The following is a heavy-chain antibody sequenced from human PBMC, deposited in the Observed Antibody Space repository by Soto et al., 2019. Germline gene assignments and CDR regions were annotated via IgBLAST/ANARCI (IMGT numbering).Heavy chain of an antibody. Sequence: PSETLSLTCTVSGGSISSSRHDWGWIRQPPGKGLEWIGSTYYSGTTYYNPSLKSRVAISVDTSKNQFSLKLSSVSAADTAIYYCARSNSGYYKWFDPWGQGTLVTVSS. CDR3: ARSNSGYYKWFDP. V-gene: IGHV4-39*01. CDR2: TYYSGTT. J-gene: IGHJ5*02. D-gene: IGHD3-22*01. CDR1: GGSISSSRHD.